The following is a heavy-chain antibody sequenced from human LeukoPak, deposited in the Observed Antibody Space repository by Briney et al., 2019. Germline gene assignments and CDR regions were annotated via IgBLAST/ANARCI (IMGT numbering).Heavy chain of an antibody. D-gene: IGHD3-10*01. V-gene: IGHV4-30-4*01. CDR1: GGSISSGDYY. J-gene: IGHJ3*02. CDR2: IYYSGST. Sequence: SQTLSLTCTVSGGSISSGDYYWSWIRQPPGKGLEWIGYIYYSGSTYYNPSLKSRVIMSVDTSKNQFSLKLSSVTAADTAVYYCATFNQFGRFGELWAAFEIWGQGTMVTVSS. CDR3: ATFNQFGRFGELWAAFEI.